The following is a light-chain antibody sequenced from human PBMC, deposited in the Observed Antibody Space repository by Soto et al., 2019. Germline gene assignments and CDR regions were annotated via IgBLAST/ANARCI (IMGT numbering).Light chain of an antibody. V-gene: IGLV2-14*01. Sequence: QSALTQPASVSGSPGQSITISCTGTSRDVGAYNYVSWYQQQPGKAPKLMISEVSNRPSGVSNRFTGSKSGNTASLIISGLQAEDEADYYCCSFTSITTYVFGTGTKVTVL. CDR1: SRDVGAYNY. CDR2: EVS. CDR3: CSFTSITTYV. J-gene: IGLJ1*01.